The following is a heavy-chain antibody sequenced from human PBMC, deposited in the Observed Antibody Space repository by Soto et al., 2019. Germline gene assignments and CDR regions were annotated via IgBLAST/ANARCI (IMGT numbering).Heavy chain of an antibody. D-gene: IGHD1-1*01. CDR3: VRELDGYARFDY. V-gene: IGHV3-7*01. Sequence: GSLRLSCSASGFLFRRYWMAWVRQAPGKGLEWVATIKLDGREKNYLDSVEGRFTISRDDVDNSMSLQMSRLRGEDKAVYFGVRELDGYARFDYWGLGNPVTVSS. J-gene: IGHJ4*02. CDR1: GFLFRRYW. CDR2: IKLDGREK.